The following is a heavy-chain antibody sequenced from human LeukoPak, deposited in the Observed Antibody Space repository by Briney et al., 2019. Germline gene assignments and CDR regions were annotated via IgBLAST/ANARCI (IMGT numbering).Heavy chain of an antibody. Sequence: GGSLGLSCAASGFTFSSYAMSWVRQAPGKGLEWVSAISGSGGSTYYADSVKGRFTISRDNSKNTLYLQMNSLRAEDTAVYYCAKERQLVRLVGNFDYWGQGTLVTVSS. V-gene: IGHV3-23*01. CDR3: AKERQLVRLVGNFDY. CDR2: ISGSGGST. CDR1: GFTFSSYA. J-gene: IGHJ4*02. D-gene: IGHD6-13*01.